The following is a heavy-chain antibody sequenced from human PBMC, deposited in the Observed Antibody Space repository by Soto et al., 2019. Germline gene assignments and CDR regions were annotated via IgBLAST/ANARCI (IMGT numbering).Heavy chain of an antibody. CDR1: GFTFSNYV. Sequence: EVQLLESGGGLVQPGGSLRLSCAASGFTFSNYVMSWVRQAPGKGLEWVSAISGSGGSTYYADSVKGRFTISRDSSKNTLDLQMNSLRAEDAAVYYCAKITGFTPILWGQGTLVTVSS. V-gene: IGHV3-23*01. CDR2: ISGSGGST. CDR3: AKITGFTPIL. J-gene: IGHJ4*02. D-gene: IGHD1-20*01.